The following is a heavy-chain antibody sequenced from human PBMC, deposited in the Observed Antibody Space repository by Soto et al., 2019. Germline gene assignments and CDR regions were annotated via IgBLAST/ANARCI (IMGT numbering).Heavy chain of an antibody. V-gene: IGHV4-30-4*01. CDR1: GGSISSGDYY. CDR2: IYYSGST. Sequence: SETLSLTCTVSGGSISSGDYYWSWIRQPPGKGLEWIGYIYYSGSTYYNPSLKSRVTISVDTSKNQFSLKLSSVTAADTAVYYCAREGGYVYYYYGMDVWGQGTTVTVSS. CDR3: AREGGYVYYYYGMDV. D-gene: IGHD5-12*01. J-gene: IGHJ6*02.